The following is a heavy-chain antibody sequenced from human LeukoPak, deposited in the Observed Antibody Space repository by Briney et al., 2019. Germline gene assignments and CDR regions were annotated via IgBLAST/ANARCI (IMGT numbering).Heavy chain of an antibody. CDR2: ISAYNGNT. V-gene: IGHV1-18*01. Sequence: ASVKVSCKASGYTFTSYGISRVRQAPGQGLEWMGWISAYNGNTNYAQKLQGRVTMTTDTSTSTAYMELRSLRSDDTAVYYCARRRPKERSGYYKLDPWGQGTLVTVSS. D-gene: IGHD3-3*01. CDR3: ARRRPKERSGYYKLDP. J-gene: IGHJ5*02. CDR1: GYTFTSYG.